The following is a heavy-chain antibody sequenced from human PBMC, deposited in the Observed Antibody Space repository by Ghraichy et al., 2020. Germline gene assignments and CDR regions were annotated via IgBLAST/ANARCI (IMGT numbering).Heavy chain of an antibody. J-gene: IGHJ6*02. CDR3: ARDIIAAAGTYGMDV. V-gene: IGHV3-33*01. Sequence: GGSLRLSCAASGFTFSSYGMHWVRQAPGKGLEWVAVIWYDGSNKYYADSVKGRFTISRDNSKNTLYLQMNSLRAEDTAVYYCARDIIAAAGTYGMDVWGQGTTVTVSS. CDR1: GFTFSSYG. CDR2: IWYDGSNK. D-gene: IGHD6-13*01.